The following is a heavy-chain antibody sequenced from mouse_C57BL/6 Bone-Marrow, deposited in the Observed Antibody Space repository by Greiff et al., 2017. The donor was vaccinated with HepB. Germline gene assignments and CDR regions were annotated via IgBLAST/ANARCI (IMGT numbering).Heavy chain of an antibody. CDR1: GYTFTSYW. D-gene: IGHD2-4*01. V-gene: IGHV1-53*01. J-gene: IGHJ3*01. CDR2: INPSNGGT. Sequence: VQLQQPGTELVKPGASVKLSCKASGYTFTSYWMHWVKQRPGQGLEWVGNINPSNGGTNYNEKFKSKATLTVDKSSSTAYMQLSSLTSEDSAVYYCARSPYDYPWFAYWGQGTLVTVSA. CDR3: ARSPYDYPWFAY.